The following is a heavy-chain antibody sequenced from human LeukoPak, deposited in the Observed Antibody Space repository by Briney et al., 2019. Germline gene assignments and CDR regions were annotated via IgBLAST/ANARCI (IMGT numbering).Heavy chain of an antibody. D-gene: IGHD3-10*01. CDR2: IYHIGST. CDR3: ARAGWIITSGIDY. Sequence: PSETLSLTCGVSGYSISRGYYWAWLRQPPGKGLEWIGTIYHIGSTYYNPSLESRVTISVDTSKNESSLNLSSVTAADTAVYFCARAGWIITSGIDYWGQGALVTVSS. CDR1: GYSISRGYY. V-gene: IGHV4-38-2*01. J-gene: IGHJ4*02.